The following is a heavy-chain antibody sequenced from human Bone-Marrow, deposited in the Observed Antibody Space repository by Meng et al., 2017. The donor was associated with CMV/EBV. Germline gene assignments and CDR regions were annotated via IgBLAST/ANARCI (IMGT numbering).Heavy chain of an antibody. CDR2: ISTYSDNT. J-gene: IGHJ4*02. V-gene: IGHV1-18*01. D-gene: IGHD1-7*01. CDR3: ARTWSCNWNYVGAYYFDY. Sequence: ASVKVSCKASGYTFTSYGISWVRQAPGQGLEWMGWISTYSDNTNYAQKFQGRVTMTRDTSISTAYMELSRLRSDDTAVYYCARTWSCNWNYVGAYYFDYWGQGTLVTVSS. CDR1: GYTFTSYG.